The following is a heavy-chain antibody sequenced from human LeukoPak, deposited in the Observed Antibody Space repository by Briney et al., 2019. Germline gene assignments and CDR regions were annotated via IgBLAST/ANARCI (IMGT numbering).Heavy chain of an antibody. CDR1: GFTFSSYD. CDR2: IGTAGDK. J-gene: IGHJ6*02. Sequence: GGSLRLSCAASGFTFSSYDMHWVRQATGKGLEWVSAIGTAGDKYYPGSVKGRFTISRENAKNSLYLQMNSLRAGDTAVYYCARGLWSNYGMDVWGQGTTVTVSS. V-gene: IGHV3-13*01. CDR3: ARGLWSNYGMDV. D-gene: IGHD2-21*01.